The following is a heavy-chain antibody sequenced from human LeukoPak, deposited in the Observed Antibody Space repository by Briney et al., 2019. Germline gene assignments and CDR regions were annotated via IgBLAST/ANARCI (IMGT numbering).Heavy chain of an antibody. D-gene: IGHD4-17*01. J-gene: IGHJ4*02. CDR3: AKHRGVYGDYDY. Sequence: GGSLRLSCAASGFTFSNYGMNWVRQAPGKGLEWVSSISGSGGTTYYADSLKGRFTISRDSSKNTLYLQMNSLRAEDTAIYYCAKHRGVYGDYDYWGQGTLVTVSS. CDR1: GFTFSNYG. V-gene: IGHV3-23*01. CDR2: ISGSGGTT.